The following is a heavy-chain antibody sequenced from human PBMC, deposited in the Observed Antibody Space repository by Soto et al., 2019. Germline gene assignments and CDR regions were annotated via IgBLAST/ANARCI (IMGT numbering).Heavy chain of an antibody. CDR3: AKDSGYDYDYYYYGMDV. D-gene: IGHD5-12*01. V-gene: IGHV3-30*18. CDR2: ISYDGSNK. CDR1: GFTFSSYG. J-gene: IGHJ6*02. Sequence: PGGSLRLSCAAPGFTFSSYGMHWGRQAPGKGLEWVAVISYDGSNKYYADSVKGRFTISRDNSKNTLYLQMNSLRAEDTAVYYCAKDSGYDYDYYYYGMDVWGQGTTVTVSS.